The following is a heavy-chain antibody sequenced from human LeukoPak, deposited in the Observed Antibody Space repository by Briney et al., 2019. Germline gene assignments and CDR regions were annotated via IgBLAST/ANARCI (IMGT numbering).Heavy chain of an antibody. CDR1: GFTFSSYG. CDR2: ISYDGSNK. Sequence: GGSLRLSCAASGFTFSSYGMHWVRQAPGKGLEWVAVISYDGSNKYYADSVKGRFTISRDNSKNTLYLQMNSLRAEDTAVYYCAKSLGYSYGSLVVDNWGQGTLVTVSS. CDR3: AKSLGYSYGSLVVDN. D-gene: IGHD5-18*01. J-gene: IGHJ4*02. V-gene: IGHV3-30*18.